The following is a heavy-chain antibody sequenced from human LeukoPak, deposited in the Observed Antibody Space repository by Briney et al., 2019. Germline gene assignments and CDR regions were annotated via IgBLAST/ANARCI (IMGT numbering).Heavy chain of an antibody. D-gene: IGHD4-17*01. J-gene: IGHJ5*02. CDR1: GGSFSGYY. Sequence: SETLSLTCAVYGGSFSGYYWSWIRQPPGKGLEWIGEINHSGSTNCNPSLKSRVTISVDTSKNQFSLKLTSVTAADTAVYFCTRASYGAHWFDPWGPGTLVTVSS. V-gene: IGHV4-34*01. CDR3: TRASYGAHWFDP. CDR2: INHSGST.